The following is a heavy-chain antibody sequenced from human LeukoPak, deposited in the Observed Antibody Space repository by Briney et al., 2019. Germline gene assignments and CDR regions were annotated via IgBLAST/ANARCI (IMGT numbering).Heavy chain of an antibody. V-gene: IGHV3-74*01. CDR1: GFTFINYW. J-gene: IGHJ4*02. CDR2: INNDGSTT. Sequence: GSLRLSCAASGFTFINYWMHWVRQAPGEGLVWVSHINNDGSTTTCADSVKGRFTTSRDNAKNTLYLHVNSLRAEDTAVYYCARGGFCSGADCRGSFDYWGQGSLVTVSS. D-gene: IGHD2-15*01. CDR3: ARGGFCSGADCRGSFDY.